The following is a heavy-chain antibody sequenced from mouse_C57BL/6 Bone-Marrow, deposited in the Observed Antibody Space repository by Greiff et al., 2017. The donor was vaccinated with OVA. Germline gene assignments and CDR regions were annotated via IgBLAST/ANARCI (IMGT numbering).Heavy chain of an antibody. V-gene: IGHV14-4*01. CDR1: GFNIKDDY. J-gene: IGHJ3*01. CDR2: IDPENGDT. D-gene: IGHD2-10*02. Sequence: VHVKQSGAELVRPGASVKLSCTASGFNIKDDYMHWVKQRPEQGLEWIGWIDPENGDTEYASKFQGKATITADTSSNTAYLQLSSLTSEDTAVYYCLGPILAYWGQGTLVTVSA. CDR3: LGPILAY.